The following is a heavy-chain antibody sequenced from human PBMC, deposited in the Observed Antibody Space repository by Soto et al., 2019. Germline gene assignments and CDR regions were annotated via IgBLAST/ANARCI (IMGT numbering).Heavy chain of an antibody. J-gene: IGHJ3*01. CDR1: GFSFSDYA. Sequence: GGSLRLSCAASGFSFSDYAMHWVRQAPGSGLDWLAVISYDGSKKFYADSVQGRFTISRDDSRNTLYLEVNSLRADDTAVYYCARLKIPRTPSGFDLWGQGTLVTVSS. CDR2: ISYDGSKK. D-gene: IGHD2-21*01. V-gene: IGHV3-30-3*01. CDR3: ARLKIPRTPSGFDL.